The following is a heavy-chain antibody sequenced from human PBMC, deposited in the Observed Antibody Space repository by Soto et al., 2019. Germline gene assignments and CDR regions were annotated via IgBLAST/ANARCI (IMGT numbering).Heavy chain of an antibody. J-gene: IGHJ6*02. D-gene: IGHD6-13*01. V-gene: IGHV1-69*13. CDR3: ARDRDPRAIAEAGPQYYYYYGMDV. Sequence: SVKVSCKASGGTFSSYAISWVRQAPGQGLEWMGGIIPIFGTANYAQKFQGRVTITADESTSTAYMELSSLRSEDTAVYYCARDRDPRAIAEAGPQYYYYYGMDVWGQGTTVTVSS. CDR2: IIPIFGTA. CDR1: GGTFSSYA.